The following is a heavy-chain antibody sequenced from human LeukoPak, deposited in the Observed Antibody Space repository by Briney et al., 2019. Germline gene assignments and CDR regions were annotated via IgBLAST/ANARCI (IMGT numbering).Heavy chain of an antibody. D-gene: IGHD7-27*01. CDR1: GYTFIDYY. CDR2: INPNSGGS. Sequence: GGSLRLSCKASGYTFIDYYMHWVRQAPGQGLEWMGRINPNSGGSNYAQNFQGRVTMTRDTSISTAYMELGRLRSDDTAVYYCARDLPSTSNWELDYWGQGTLVTVSS. CDR3: ARDLPSTSNWELDY. J-gene: IGHJ4*02. V-gene: IGHV1-2*06.